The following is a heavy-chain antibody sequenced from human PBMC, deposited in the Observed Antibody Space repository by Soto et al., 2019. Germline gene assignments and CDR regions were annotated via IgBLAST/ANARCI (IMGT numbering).Heavy chain of an antibody. CDR2: IYWDDDK. CDR1: GFSLSTSGVG. J-gene: IGHJ4*02. D-gene: IGHD2-8*01. CDR3: ARRLNGVVDY. Sequence: QITLKESGPPLVKPTQTLTLTCTFSGFSLSTSGVGVGWIRQPPGKALEWLALIYWDDDKRYSPSLKSRVTIPKDTSKNQVVLTMTNMDPVDAATYYCARRLNGVVDYWGQGTLVTVSS. V-gene: IGHV2-5*02.